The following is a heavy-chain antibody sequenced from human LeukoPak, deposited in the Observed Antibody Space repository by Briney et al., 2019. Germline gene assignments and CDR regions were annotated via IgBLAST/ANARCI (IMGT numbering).Heavy chain of an antibody. Sequence: PGGSLRLSCAASGFTFSSYAMSWVRQAPGKGLEWVSGISGSGGSTYYADSVKGRFTISRDNSKNTLYLQMNSLRAEDTAVYYCAKSARYSSSWYPPFDHWGQGTLVTVSS. CDR3: AKSARYSSSWYPPFDH. V-gene: IGHV3-23*01. J-gene: IGHJ4*02. CDR2: ISGSGGST. D-gene: IGHD6-13*01. CDR1: GFTFSSYA.